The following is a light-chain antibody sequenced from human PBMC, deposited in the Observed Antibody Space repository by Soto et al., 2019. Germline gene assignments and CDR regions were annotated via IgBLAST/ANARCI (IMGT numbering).Light chain of an antibody. CDR3: QSADSSGTVV. CDR1: ALPQQN. CDR2: KDT. J-gene: IGLJ2*01. V-gene: IGLV3-25*03. Sequence: SYELTQPPSVSVSPGQTARITCSGDALPQQNAYWYQKKSGQAPVLVIYKDTERPSGIPERFSGSSSGTTVTLTISGVQAEDEADYYCQSADSSGTVVFGGGTKLTVL.